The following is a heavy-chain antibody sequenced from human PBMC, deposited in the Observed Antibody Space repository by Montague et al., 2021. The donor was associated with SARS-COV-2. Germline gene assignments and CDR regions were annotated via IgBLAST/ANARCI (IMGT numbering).Heavy chain of an antibody. CDR1: GESFSGCY. V-gene: IGHV4-34*01. Sequence: SETLSLTCAVYGESFSGCYWSWIRQPPGKGLEWIGEINHSGSTNYNPSLKSRVTISVDTSKNQFSLKLSSVTAADTAVYYCASLTLGYCSSTSCYSDWFDPWGQGTLVTVSS. D-gene: IGHD2-2*02. J-gene: IGHJ5*02. CDR2: INHSGST. CDR3: ASLTLGYCSSTSCYSDWFDP.